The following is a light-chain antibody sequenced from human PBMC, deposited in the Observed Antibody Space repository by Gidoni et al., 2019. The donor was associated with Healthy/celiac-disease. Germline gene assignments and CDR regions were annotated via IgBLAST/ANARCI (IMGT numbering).Light chain of an antibody. V-gene: IGKV2-28*01. J-gene: IGKJ1*01. CDR2: LGS. CDR3: MQALQTPPT. Sequence: DIVMTQSPLSLPVTPGEPASISCSSSQSLLHSNGYNYLDWYLQKPGQSPQLLIYLGSNRASGGPDRFSGSGSGTDFTLKISRVEAEDVGVYYCMQALQTPPTFGQGTKVEIK. CDR1: QSLLHSNGYNY.